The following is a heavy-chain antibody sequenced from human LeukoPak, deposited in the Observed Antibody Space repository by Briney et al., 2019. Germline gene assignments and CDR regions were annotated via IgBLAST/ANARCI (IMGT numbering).Heavy chain of an antibody. CDR1: GGSIGSGSYY. CDR2: IYTSGST. Sequence: SQTLSLTCTVSGGSIGSGSYYWSWIRQPAGKGLEWIGRIYTSGSTIYNPSLKSRVTISVDTSKNQFSLKLSSVTAADTAVYYCARVSGSYRWYFDYWGQGTLVTVSS. D-gene: IGHD1-26*01. V-gene: IGHV4-61*02. J-gene: IGHJ4*02. CDR3: ARVSGSYRWYFDY.